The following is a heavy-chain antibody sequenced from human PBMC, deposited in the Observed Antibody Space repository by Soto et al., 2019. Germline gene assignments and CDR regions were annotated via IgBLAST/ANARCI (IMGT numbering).Heavy chain of an antibody. CDR2: IYYSGST. V-gene: IGHV4-59*01. Sequence: PSETLSLTCTVSGDSISTYYWSWIRQPPGKGLEWIGYIYYSGSTNYNPSLKSRVTISVDTSKNQLSLKLSSVTAADTAVYYCATMGTPATGLYYFDYWGQGTLVTVSS. J-gene: IGHJ4*02. D-gene: IGHD2-15*01. CDR1: GDSISTYY. CDR3: ATMGTPATGLYYFDY.